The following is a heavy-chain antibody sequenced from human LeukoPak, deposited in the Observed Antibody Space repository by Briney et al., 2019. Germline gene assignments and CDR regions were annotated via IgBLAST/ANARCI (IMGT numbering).Heavy chain of an antibody. D-gene: IGHD6-19*01. J-gene: IGHJ4*02. CDR1: GYTFTGYY. Sequence: GASVKVSCKASGYTFTGYYMHWVRQAPGQGLEWMGWINPNSGGTYYAQKFQGRVTMTRDTSISAAYMDLSRLTSDDTAVYYCAPTATYSSGWFYFDYWGQGTLVTVSS. CDR2: INPNSGGT. CDR3: APTATYSSGWFYFDY. V-gene: IGHV1-2*02.